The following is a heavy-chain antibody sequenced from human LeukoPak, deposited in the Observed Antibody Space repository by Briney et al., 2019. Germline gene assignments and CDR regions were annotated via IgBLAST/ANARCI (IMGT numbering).Heavy chain of an antibody. D-gene: IGHD1-7*01. V-gene: IGHV4-34*01. CDR3: ARGRNWNYGGWFDP. Sequence: SETLSLTCGVYGGSFSGYYWSWIGQPPGRGLEWVGEINHSGSTNHNPSLKSRVTISVDTSKNQFSLKLTSVTAADTAVYYCARGRNWNYGGWFDPWGQGTLVTVSS. J-gene: IGHJ5*02. CDR2: INHSGST. CDR1: GGSFSGYY.